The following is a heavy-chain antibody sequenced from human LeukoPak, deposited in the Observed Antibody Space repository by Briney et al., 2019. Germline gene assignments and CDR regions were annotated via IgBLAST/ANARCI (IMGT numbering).Heavy chain of an antibody. V-gene: IGHV4-59*08. D-gene: IGHD3-16*01. CDR3: ARRAINSVMFDY. CDR1: GDSISTYY. J-gene: IGHJ4*02. CDR2: IHYSGST. Sequence: TSETLSLTCTVSGDSISTYYWSWIRQPPGKGLEWIGYIHYSGSTNYNPSLRSRVTISVDTSKNQFSLKLSSATAADTAVYFCARRAINSVMFDYWGQGTLVTVSS.